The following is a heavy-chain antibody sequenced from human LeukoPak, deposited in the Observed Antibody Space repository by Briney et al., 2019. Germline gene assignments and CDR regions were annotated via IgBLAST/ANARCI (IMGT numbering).Heavy chain of an antibody. CDR2: ISGSSSAI. CDR3: AREMYYCSGGSCYSWEYQYAMDV. CDR1: GFTLSDYG. D-gene: IGHD2-15*01. V-gene: IGHV3-48*01. Sequence: PGGSLRLSCTVSGFTLSDYGMNWVRQAPGKGLEWVSFISGSSSAIHYADSVKGRFTISRDNAKKSLYLQMNGLRAEDTARHYCAREMYYCSGGSCYSWEYQYAMDVWGQGTTVTVSS. J-gene: IGHJ6*02.